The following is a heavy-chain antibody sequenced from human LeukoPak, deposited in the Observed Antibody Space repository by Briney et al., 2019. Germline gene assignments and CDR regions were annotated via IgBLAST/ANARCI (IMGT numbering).Heavy chain of an antibody. CDR1: GGSISSSSYY. V-gene: IGHV4-39*01. J-gene: IGHJ4*02. CDR3: ARQDSEGRWPNDY. Sequence: SETLSLTCAVSGGSISSSSYYWGWIRQPPGKGLEWIGSISYSGSTYYNPSLKSRVTISVDTSKNQFSLKLTSVTATDTAMCYCARQDSEGRWPNDYWGQGTLVTVSS. CDR2: ISYSGST. D-gene: IGHD5-24*01.